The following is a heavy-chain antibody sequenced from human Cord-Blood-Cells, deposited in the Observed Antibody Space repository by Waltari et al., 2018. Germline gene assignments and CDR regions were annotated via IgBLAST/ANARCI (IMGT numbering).Heavy chain of an antibody. Sequence: QVQLQQWGAGLLKPSETVSLTCAVDGGSFSGYYWSWIRQPPGKGLEWIGESNHSGNTNYNPSLKRRGTISVDTSKNQFSLKMTSVTAADTGVYYCAREAPATVQLVHYWGQGTLVTVSS. CDR1: GGSFSGYY. CDR3: AREAPATVQLVHY. J-gene: IGHJ4*02. D-gene: IGHD6-13*01. CDR2: SNHSGNT. V-gene: IGHV4-34*01.